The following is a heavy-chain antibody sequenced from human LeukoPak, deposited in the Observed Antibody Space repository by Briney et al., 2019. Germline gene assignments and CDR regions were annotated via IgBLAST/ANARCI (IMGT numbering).Heavy chain of an antibody. D-gene: IGHD2-2*01. Sequence: PGGSLRLSCAASGFTFSSYAMSWVRQAPGKGLEWVSAISGSGGSTYYADSVKGRFTISRDNSKNTLYLQMNSLRAEDTAVYYCAKDPGNNRYCSSTSCYLVGGANWGQGTLVTVSS. CDR2: ISGSGGST. V-gene: IGHV3-23*01. J-gene: IGHJ4*02. CDR1: GFTFSSYA. CDR3: AKDPGNNRYCSSTSCYLVGGAN.